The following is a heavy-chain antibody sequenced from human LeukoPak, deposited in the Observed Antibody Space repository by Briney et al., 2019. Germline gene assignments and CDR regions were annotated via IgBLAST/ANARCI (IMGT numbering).Heavy chain of an antibody. D-gene: IGHD1-26*01. CDR3: ARAWELLAGVYYFDY. CDR2: INPNSGGT. V-gene: IGHV1-2*02. Sequence: ASVKVSCKASGYTFTGYYMHWVRQPPGQGLEWMGWINPNSGGTNYAQKFQGRVTMTRDTSISTAYMELSRLRSDDTAVYYCARAWELLAGVYYFDYWGQGTLVTVSS. J-gene: IGHJ4*02. CDR1: GYTFTGYY.